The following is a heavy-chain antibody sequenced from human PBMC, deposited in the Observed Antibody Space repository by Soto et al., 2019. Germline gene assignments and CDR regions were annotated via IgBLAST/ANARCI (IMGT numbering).Heavy chain of an antibody. CDR2: INWNDGST. V-gene: IGHV3-20*04. D-gene: IGHD6-13*01. J-gene: IGHJ4*02. CDR3: ARLYSSSWYGAGRY. Sequence: GRSLRHPCAASGFTFEDYGGSWVRKAPGKELEWVSGINWNDGSTGYADSVKGRFTISRDNAKNSLYLQMNSLRAEDTALYYCARLYSSSWYGAGRYWGQGTLVTVSS. CDR1: GFTFEDYG.